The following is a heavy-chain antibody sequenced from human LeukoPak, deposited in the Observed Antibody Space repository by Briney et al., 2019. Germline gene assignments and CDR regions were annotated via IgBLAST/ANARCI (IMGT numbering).Heavy chain of an antibody. CDR2: INGDGSST. J-gene: IGHJ1*01. D-gene: IGHD1-26*01. CDR3: AKDSGSYSLYFHH. Sequence: GGSLRLSCAASEFTFSGYWMHWVRQTPGKGLVWVSRINGDGSSTTYADYADSVKGRFTISRDNAKNTLYLQMNSLRTEDTALYYCAKDSGSYSLYFHHWGQGTLVTVSS. CDR1: EFTFSGYW. V-gene: IGHV3-74*01.